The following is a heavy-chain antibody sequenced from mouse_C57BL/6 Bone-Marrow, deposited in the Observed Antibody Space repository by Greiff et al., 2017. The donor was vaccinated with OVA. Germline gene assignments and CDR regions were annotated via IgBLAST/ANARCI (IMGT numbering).Heavy chain of an antibody. Sequence: VQLQQSGAELVKPGASVKMSCKASGYTFTSYWITWVKQRPGQGLEWIGDIYPGSGSTNYNEKFKSKATLTVDTSSSTAYMQLSSLTSEDSAVYDCARRSLMIKYAMDYWGQGTSVTVSS. J-gene: IGHJ4*01. CDR1: GYTFTSYW. D-gene: IGHD2-4*01. CDR2: IYPGSGST. CDR3: ARRSLMIKYAMDY. V-gene: IGHV1-55*01.